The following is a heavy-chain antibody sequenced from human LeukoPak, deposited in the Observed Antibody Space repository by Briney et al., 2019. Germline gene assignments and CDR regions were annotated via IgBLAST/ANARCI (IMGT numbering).Heavy chain of an antibody. CDR1: GFTFSSYA. Sequence: GGSLRLSCAASGFTFSSYAMSWVRQAPGKGLEWASAISGSGGSTYYADSVKGRFTISRDNSKNTLYLQMNSLRAEDTAVYYCEKGTTYYYDSRGYRGNYWGQEPLVTVS. D-gene: IGHD3-22*01. CDR2: ISGSGGST. V-gene: IGHV3-23*01. J-gene: IGHJ4*02. CDR3: EKGTTYYYDSRGYRGNY.